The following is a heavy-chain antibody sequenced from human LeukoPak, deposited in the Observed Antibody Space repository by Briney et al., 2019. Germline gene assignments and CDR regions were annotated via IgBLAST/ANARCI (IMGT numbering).Heavy chain of an antibody. J-gene: IGHJ4*02. D-gene: IGHD3-22*01. CDR2: INPNSGGT. V-gene: IGHV1-2*02. CDR3: ARGGSVSHGYYYDSSGYYYFDY. Sequence: ASVKVSCKASGYTFTGYYRHWVRQAPGQGLEWMGWINPNSGGTNYAQKFQGRVTMTRDTSISTAYMELSRLRSDDTAVYYCARGGSVSHGYYYDSSGYYYFDYWGQGTLVTVSS. CDR1: GYTFTGYY.